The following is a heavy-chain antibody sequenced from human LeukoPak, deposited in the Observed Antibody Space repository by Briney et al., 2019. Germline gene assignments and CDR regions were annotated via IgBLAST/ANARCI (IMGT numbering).Heavy chain of an antibody. CDR1: GGSISSYY. J-gene: IGHJ4*02. D-gene: IGHD1-26*01. V-gene: IGHV4-59*01. Sequence: PSETLSLTCTVSGGSISSYYWSWIRQPPGKGLGWIGYIYYSGSTNYNPSLKSRVTISVDTSKNQFSLKLSSVTAADTAVYYCARAAYSGSYHSDYWGQGTLVTVSS. CDR2: IYYSGST. CDR3: ARAAYSGSYHSDY.